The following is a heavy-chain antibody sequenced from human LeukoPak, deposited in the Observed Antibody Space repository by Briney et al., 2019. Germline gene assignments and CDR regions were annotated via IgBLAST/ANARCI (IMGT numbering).Heavy chain of an antibody. V-gene: IGHV4-30-4*01. J-gene: IGHJ3*02. CDR3: ARDSSYYDSRGPDAFDI. CDR2: IYYSGST. D-gene: IGHD3-22*01. Sequence: SETLSLTCTVSGASISSGDYYWSWIRQPPGKGLEWIGYIYYSGSTYYNPSLKSRVTISVDTSKNQLSLKLSSVTAADTAVYYCARDSSYYDSRGPDAFDIWGKGTMVTVSS. CDR1: GASISSGDYY.